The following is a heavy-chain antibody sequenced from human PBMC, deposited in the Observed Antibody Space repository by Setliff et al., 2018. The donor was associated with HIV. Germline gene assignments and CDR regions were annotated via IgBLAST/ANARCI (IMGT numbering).Heavy chain of an antibody. CDR3: ARRWGIRGYSS. CDR2: IYYSGNP. J-gene: IGHJ5*02. CDR1: GGSISSGYYY. Sequence: SETLSLTCTVSGGSISSGYYYWSWIRQHPGKGLEWIGYIYYSGNPFYNPSLRSRVTISFDTSKNQFSLKLSSVTAADTSDCARRWGIRGYSSWGQGTLVTVS. V-gene: IGHV4-31*03. D-gene: IGHD5-18*01.